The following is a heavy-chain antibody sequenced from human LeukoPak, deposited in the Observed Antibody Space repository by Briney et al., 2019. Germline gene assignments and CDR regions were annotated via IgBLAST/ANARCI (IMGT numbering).Heavy chain of an antibody. J-gene: IGHJ4*02. D-gene: IGHD6-19*01. CDR3: ATWGIAVAGTFDY. Sequence: SETLSLTCTVSGGSISSSYWSWIRQPPGRGLEWIGYIYYSGSTNYNPSFKSRVAISVDTSKNQFSLKLSSVTAADTAVYYCATWGIAVAGTFDYWGQGTLVTVST. V-gene: IGHV4-59*08. CDR2: IYYSGST. CDR1: GGSISSSY.